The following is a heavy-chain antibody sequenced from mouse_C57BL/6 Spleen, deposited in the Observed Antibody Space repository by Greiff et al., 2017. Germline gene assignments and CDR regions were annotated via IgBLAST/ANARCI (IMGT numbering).Heavy chain of an antibody. J-gene: IGHJ2*01. CDR3: TTARRGYFDY. V-gene: IGHV14-4*01. CDR1: GFNIKDDY. Sequence: EVQLQQSGAELVRPGASVKLSCTASGFNIKDDYMHWVKQRPEQGLEWIGWIDPENGDTEYASKFQGKATITADTSSNTAYLQLSSLTSEDTAVYYCTTARRGYFDYWGQGTTLTVSS. CDR2: IDPENGDT.